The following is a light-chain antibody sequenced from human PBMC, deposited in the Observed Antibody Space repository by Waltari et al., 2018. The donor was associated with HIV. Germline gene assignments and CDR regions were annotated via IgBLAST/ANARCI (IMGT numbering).Light chain of an antibody. Sequence: NLMLTQPRSVSASPGKTVTISCTRSSGSLASAYVQWYQHRPGSAPTTVIYMDTQRPSGVPDRFSGSIDSSSNSASLTISGLKTEDEADYYCQSHDSSNHWVFGGGTKLTVL. CDR3: QSHDSSNHWV. V-gene: IGLV6-57*03. CDR2: MDT. CDR1: SGSLASAY. J-gene: IGLJ3*02.